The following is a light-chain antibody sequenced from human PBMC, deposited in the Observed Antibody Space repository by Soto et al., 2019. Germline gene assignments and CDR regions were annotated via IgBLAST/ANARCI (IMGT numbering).Light chain of an antibody. CDR3: QQYDQWWT. V-gene: IGKV3-15*01. Sequence: ETVMTQSPATLSVSPGERATFSCRASQSINTNLAWFQIKPGQAPRLLIYGASIRAAGIPARFSGSGSGTEFSLTINSLQSEDFGVFFCQQYDQWWTFGQGTKVEVK. J-gene: IGKJ1*01. CDR2: GAS. CDR1: QSINTN.